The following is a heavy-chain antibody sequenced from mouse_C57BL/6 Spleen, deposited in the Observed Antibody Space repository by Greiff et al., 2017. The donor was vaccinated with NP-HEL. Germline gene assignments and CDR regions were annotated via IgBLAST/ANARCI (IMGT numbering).Heavy chain of an antibody. Sequence: QVHVKQSGAELARPGASVKMSCKASGYTMHWVKQRPGQGLEWIGYINPSNSYTKYNQTFKDKATLTADKSSSTAYMQLSSLTSEDSAVYFCARSDYGSFDYWGQGTTLTVSS. CDR3: ARSDYGSFDY. D-gene: IGHD1-1*01. CDR2: INPSNSYT. CDR1: GYT. J-gene: IGHJ2*01. V-gene: IGHV1-4*01.